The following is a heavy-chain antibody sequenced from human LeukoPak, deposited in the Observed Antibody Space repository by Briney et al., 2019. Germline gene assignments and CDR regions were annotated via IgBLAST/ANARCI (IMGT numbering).Heavy chain of an antibody. CDR3: ARAGPPAFDP. J-gene: IGHJ5*02. CDR1: GFTFTNFE. V-gene: IGHV3-48*03. CDR2: ISYSGSTT. Sequence: GGSLRLSCAASGFTFTNFEMNWVRQAPGKGLEWVSYISYSGSTTSYADSVKGRFTISRDNAKNSLYLQMNSLRAEDAAVYYCARAGPPAFDPWGQGTLVTVSS.